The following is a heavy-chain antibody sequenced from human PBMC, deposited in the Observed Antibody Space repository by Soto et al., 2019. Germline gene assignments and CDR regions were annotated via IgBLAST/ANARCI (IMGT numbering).Heavy chain of an antibody. Sequence: ASVKVSCKASGYTFTGYYMHWVRQAPGQGLEWMGWINPNSGGTNYAQKFQGWVTMTRDTSISTAYMELSRLRSDDTAVYYCAREITRHYYDCSGYSGSPPPHFDDWGQRTLDTGSS. CDR1: GYTFTGYY. V-gene: IGHV1-2*04. CDR2: INPNSGGT. D-gene: IGHD3-22*01. J-gene: IGHJ4*02. CDR3: AREITRHYYDCSGYSGSPPPHFDD.